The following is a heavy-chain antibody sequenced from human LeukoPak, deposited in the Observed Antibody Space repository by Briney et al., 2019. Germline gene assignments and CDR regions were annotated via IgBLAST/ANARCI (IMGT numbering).Heavy chain of an antibody. CDR2: INPNSGGT. D-gene: IGHD6-19*01. Sequence: APVKVSCKASGYTFSKYDITWVRQAPGQGLEWMGWINPNSGGTNYAQKFQGWVTMTRDTSISTAYMELSRLRSDDTAVYYCARDRYSSGSDFDYWGQGTLVTVSS. CDR1: GYTFSKYD. V-gene: IGHV1-2*04. CDR3: ARDRYSSGSDFDY. J-gene: IGHJ4*02.